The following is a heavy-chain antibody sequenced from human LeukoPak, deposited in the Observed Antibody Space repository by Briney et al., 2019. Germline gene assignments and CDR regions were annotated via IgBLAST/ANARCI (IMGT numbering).Heavy chain of an antibody. Sequence: PGGSLRLYCAASGFTFRSYWMHWVRQAPGKGLVWVSHISGDESRTTYADSVQGRFTISRDNAKNTLYLQMNSLRVEDTAVYYCVRDDGYYYGSGSYYRHWGQGTLVTVSS. J-gene: IGHJ4*02. CDR3: VRDDGYYYGSGSYYRH. V-gene: IGHV3-74*01. D-gene: IGHD3-10*01. CDR1: GFTFRSYW. CDR2: ISGDESRT.